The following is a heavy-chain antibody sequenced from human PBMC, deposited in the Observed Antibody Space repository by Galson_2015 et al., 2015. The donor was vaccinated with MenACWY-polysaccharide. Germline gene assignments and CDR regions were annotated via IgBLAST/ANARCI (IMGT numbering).Heavy chain of an antibody. J-gene: IGHJ6*03. CDR3: AKAHCAGRPERRIVYFCSMGV. CDR1: GFTFSSYA. D-gene: IGHD2-21*01. V-gene: IGHV3-23*01. CDR2: ISDSDGRT. Sequence: SLRLSCAASGFTFSSYAMNWVRQAPGKGLEWVSTISDSDGRTYYADSVKGRFTISRDNSRNTLYLQMNSLRAEDTAVYYCAKAHCAGRPERRIVYFCSMGVWAKGPRAPSP.